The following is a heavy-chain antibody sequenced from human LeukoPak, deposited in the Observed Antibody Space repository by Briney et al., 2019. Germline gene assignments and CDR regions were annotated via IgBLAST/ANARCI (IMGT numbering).Heavy chain of an antibody. CDR3: ARGPKDIVVVVAATPLHYYMDV. J-gene: IGHJ6*03. CDR2: IYYSGST. V-gene: IGHV4-59*01. CDR1: GGSISSYY. D-gene: IGHD2-15*01. Sequence: SETLSLTCTVSGGSISSYYWSWIRQPPGKGLEWIGYIYYSGSTNYNPSLKSRVTISVDTSKNQFSLKLSSVTAADTAVYYCARGPKDIVVVVAATPLHYYMDVWGKGTTVTVSS.